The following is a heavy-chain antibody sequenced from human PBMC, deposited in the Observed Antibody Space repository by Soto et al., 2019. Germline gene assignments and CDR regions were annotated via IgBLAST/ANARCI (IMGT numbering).Heavy chain of an antibody. CDR2: INHSGST. V-gene: IGHV4-34*01. Sequence: SETLSLTCTVYGGSFSGYYWSWIRQPPGKGLEWIGEINHSGSTNYNPSLKSRATISVDTSKNQFSLKLSSVTAADTAEYYCARGHKNPYYYDSSGYYPRYYYYYGMDVWGQGTTVTVSS. CDR1: GGSFSGYY. J-gene: IGHJ6*02. D-gene: IGHD3-22*01. CDR3: ARGHKNPYYYDSSGYYPRYYYYYGMDV.